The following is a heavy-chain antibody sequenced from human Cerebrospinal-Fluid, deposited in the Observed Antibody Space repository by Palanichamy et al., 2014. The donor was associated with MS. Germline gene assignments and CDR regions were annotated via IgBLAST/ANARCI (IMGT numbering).Heavy chain of an antibody. V-gene: IGHV1-18*01. CDR3: ARTYFYGSENRQEYDWFDP. J-gene: IGHJ5*02. D-gene: IGHD2/OR15-2a*01. Sequence: QVQLVQSGGEVKKPGASVKASCKTSGYSFSGYGISWVRQAPGQGLEWMGWISTYNGKKNSAQTLRGRLTMTTDTSTSTAYMELRSLRSDDTAVYYCARTYFYGSENRQEYDWFDPWGQGTLVTVSS. CDR1: GYSFSGYG. CDR2: ISTYNGKK.